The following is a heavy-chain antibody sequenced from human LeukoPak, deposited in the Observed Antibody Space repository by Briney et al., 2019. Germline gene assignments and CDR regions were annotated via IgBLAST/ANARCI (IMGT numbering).Heavy chain of an antibody. CDR3: ARALYGGACGYMDV. CDR1: GFTVSSNY. J-gene: IGHJ6*03. V-gene: IGHV3-66*02. Sequence: PGGSLRLSCAASGFTVSSNYMSWVRQAPGKGLEWVSVIYSGGDTYYADSVKGRLTISRDNSKNTLYLQMYSLRPEDTAVYYCARALYGGACGYMDVWGKGTTVTVSS. D-gene: IGHD2-21*01. CDR2: IYSGGDT.